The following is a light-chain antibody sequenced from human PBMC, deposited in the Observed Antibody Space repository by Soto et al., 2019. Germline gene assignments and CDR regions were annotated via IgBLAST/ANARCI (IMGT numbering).Light chain of an antibody. V-gene: IGLV2-11*01. CDR3: CSYAGSYTLYV. CDR2: HVS. CDR1: KNDIGGYNY. Sequence: SVLTQPRTVSGSPGQSDTISCPGTKNDIGGYNYVSWYQQHPGKAPKLMIYHVSKRPSGVPVRFSGSKSGNTASLTIFGLQAEDEADYYCCSYAGSYTLYVFGSGTKVTVL. J-gene: IGLJ1*01.